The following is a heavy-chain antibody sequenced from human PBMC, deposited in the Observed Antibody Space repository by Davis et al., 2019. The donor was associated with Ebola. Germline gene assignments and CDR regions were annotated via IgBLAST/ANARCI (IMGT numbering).Heavy chain of an antibody. CDR2: IIPIFGTA. CDR1: GYTFTSYY. CDR3: ARASPRYSSGWSTLSVGDY. V-gene: IGHV1-69*06. D-gene: IGHD6-19*01. J-gene: IGHJ4*02. Sequence: SVKVSCKASGYTFTSYYMHWVRQAPGQGLEWMGGIIPIFGTANYAQKFQGRVTITADKSTSTAYMELSSLRSEDTAVYYCARASPRYSSGWSTLSVGDYWGQGTLVTVSS.